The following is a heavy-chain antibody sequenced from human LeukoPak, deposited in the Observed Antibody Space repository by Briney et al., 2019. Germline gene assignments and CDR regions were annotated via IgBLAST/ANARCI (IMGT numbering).Heavy chain of an antibody. CDR1: GFTVSSNY. D-gene: IGHD2-21*01. CDR3: AEEGENYAFDI. V-gene: IGHV3-66*01. J-gene: IGHJ3*02. CDR2: LYSGATT. Sequence: GGSLRLSCAASGFTVSSNYMSWVRQAPGKGLEWVSALYSGATTYYADSVKGRFTISTDNSKNTLYLQMDSLRAEDTAIYYCAEEGENYAFDIWGQGTMVTVSS.